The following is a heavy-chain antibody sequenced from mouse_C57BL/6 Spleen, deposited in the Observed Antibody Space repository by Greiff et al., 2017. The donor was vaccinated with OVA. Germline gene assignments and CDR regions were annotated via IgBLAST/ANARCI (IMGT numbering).Heavy chain of an antibody. V-gene: IGHV1-80*01. CDR2: IYPGDGDT. J-gene: IGHJ1*03. D-gene: IGHD1-1*01. CDR3: ASGYGSSYGYFDV. Sequence: QVQLQQSGAKLVKPGASVKISCKASGYAFSSYWMNWVKQRPGKGLEWIGQIYPGDGDTNYNGKFKGKATLTADKSSSTAYMQLSSLTSEDSAVYFCASGYGSSYGYFDVWGTGTTVTVSS. CDR1: GYAFSSYW.